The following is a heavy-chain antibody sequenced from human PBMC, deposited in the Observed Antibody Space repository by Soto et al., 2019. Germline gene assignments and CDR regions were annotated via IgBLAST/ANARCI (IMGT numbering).Heavy chain of an antibody. Sequence: QVQLVQSGAEVKKPGSSVKVSCKASGGTFSSYAISWVRQAPGQGLEWMGGIIPIFGTANYAQKFQGRVTITADESTSTAYMALSSLRSEDTAVYYCARQKRLFGVAFGTPAYNYYYGMDVWGQGTTVTVSS. J-gene: IGHJ6*02. V-gene: IGHV1-69*01. CDR2: IIPIFGTA. D-gene: IGHD3-3*01. CDR3: ARQKRLFGVAFGTPAYNYYYGMDV. CDR1: GGTFSSYA.